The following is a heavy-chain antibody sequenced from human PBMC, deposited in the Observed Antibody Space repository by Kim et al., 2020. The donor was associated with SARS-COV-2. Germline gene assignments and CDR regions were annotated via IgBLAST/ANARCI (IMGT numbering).Heavy chain of an antibody. D-gene: IGHD3-16*01. CDR1: EFTFSNFW. Sequence: GGSLRLSCAASEFTFSNFWIHWVRQAPGKGLVWVSRINNDGSDKIYVDSVKGRFTISRDNAKNTLYLQMNSLRGEDTGVYFCARGGNNHGFDIWVEATMV. J-gene: IGHJ3*02. V-gene: IGHV3-74*01. CDR2: INNDGSDK. CDR3: ARGGNNHGFDI.